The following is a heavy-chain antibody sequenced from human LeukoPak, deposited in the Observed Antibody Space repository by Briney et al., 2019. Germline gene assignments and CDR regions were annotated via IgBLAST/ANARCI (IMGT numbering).Heavy chain of an antibody. Sequence: GGSLRLSCAASGFTFSSYGIHWVRQAPGKGLDWVAFIRYDGNNKLYADSVKGRFTISRDNSKNTLYLHINSLRAEDTAVYYCVKDNPLDYWGQGTLVIVSS. CDR3: VKDNPLDY. J-gene: IGHJ4*02. CDR1: GFTFSSYG. D-gene: IGHD1-14*01. V-gene: IGHV3-30*02. CDR2: IRYDGNNK.